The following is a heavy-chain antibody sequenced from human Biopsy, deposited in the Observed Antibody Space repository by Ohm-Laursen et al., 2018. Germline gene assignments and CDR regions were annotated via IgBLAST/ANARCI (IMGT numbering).Heavy chain of an antibody. V-gene: IGHV4-30-4*08. J-gene: IGHJ5*02. CDR1: GDSISSDYY. CDR3: ARHPTGFWFDP. Sequence: TLSLTCTVSGDSISSDYYWTWIRQVPGEGLEWIAYMHHSGPTYTYYNPSLKSRVAISVEVSKNQFSLNLNSVTASDTALYYCARHPTGFWFDPWGQGTLVIVSS. CDR2: MHHSGPT.